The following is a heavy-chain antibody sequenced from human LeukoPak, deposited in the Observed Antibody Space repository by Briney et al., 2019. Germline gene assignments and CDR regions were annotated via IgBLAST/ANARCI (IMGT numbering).Heavy chain of an antibody. V-gene: IGHV3-11*01. J-gene: IGHJ3*02. CDR2: ITGSGNEI. CDR3: ARLSHYAFDM. CDR1: GFIFSDYY. Sequence: PGGSLRLSCAPSGFIFSDYYMSWVRQAPGKGPEWVSYITGSGNEIYYADSVKGRFTISRDNAKNSLFLQMNSLRAEDTAVYYRARLSHYAFDMWGQGAVVTVSS.